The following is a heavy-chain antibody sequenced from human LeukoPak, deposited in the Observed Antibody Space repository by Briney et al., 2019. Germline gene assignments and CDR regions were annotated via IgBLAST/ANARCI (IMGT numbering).Heavy chain of an antibody. CDR2: ISSNGGNT. J-gene: IGHJ4*02. D-gene: IGHD6-19*01. CDR1: GFTLSSYS. Sequence: PGGSLRLSCAASGFTLSSYSMNWVRQAPGKGLEYVSSISSNGGNTYYADSVKGRFTISRDNSKNTLYIQMNSLRAEDTAVYYCVKALSGWYPRKLFDYWGQGTLVTVSS. V-gene: IGHV3-64*05. CDR3: VKALSGWYPRKLFDY.